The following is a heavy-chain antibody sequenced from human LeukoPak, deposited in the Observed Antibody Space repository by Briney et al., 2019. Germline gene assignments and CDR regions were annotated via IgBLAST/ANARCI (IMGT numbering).Heavy chain of an antibody. Sequence: GASVKVSCKASGYTFTGYYMHWVRQAPGQGLEWMGWINPNSGGTNYAQKFQGRVTMTRDTSISTAYKELSRLRSDDTAVYYCASGGHCSSTSCYPNAFDIWGQGTMVTVSS. J-gene: IGHJ3*02. CDR3: ASGGHCSSTSCYPNAFDI. CDR1: GYTFTGYY. CDR2: INPNSGGT. V-gene: IGHV1-2*02. D-gene: IGHD2-2*01.